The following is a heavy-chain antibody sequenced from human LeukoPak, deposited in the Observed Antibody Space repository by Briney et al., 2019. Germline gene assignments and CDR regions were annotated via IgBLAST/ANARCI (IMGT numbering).Heavy chain of an antibody. J-gene: IGHJ4*02. Sequence: PGGSLRLSCAASGFTFSDYYMSWVRQAPGKGLEWVSYISSSGSTIYYADSVKGRFTISRDNAKNSLYLQMNSLRAEDTAVYYCARDLYSGAPLDYWGQGTLVTVSS. CDR1: GFTFSDYY. V-gene: IGHV3-11*01. CDR2: ISSSGSTI. D-gene: IGHD1-26*01. CDR3: ARDLYSGAPLDY.